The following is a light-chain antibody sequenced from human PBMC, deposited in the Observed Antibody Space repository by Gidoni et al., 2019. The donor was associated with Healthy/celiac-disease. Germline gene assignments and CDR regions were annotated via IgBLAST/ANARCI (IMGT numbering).Light chain of an antibody. Sequence: FSASTGDRVTITCRASQGISSYLAWYQQKPGKAPKLLIYAASTLQSGVPSRFSGSGSGTDFTLTISCLQSEDFATYYCQQYYSYPLTFGGGPRWRSN. CDR1: QGISSY. J-gene: IGKJ4*01. CDR3: QQYYSYPLT. V-gene: IGKV1-8*01. CDR2: AAS.